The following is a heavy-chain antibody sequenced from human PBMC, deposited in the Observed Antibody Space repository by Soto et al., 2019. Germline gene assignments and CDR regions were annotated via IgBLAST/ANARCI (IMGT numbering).Heavy chain of an antibody. CDR3: ARVSGAGYSYGQEDYYYGMDV. D-gene: IGHD5-18*01. J-gene: IGHJ6*02. V-gene: IGHV3-33*01. CDR1: GFTFSSDG. CDR2: IWYDGSNK. Sequence: LRLSCAASGFTFSSDGMHWVRQAPGKGLEWVAVIWYDGSNKYYADSVKGRFTISRDNSKNTLYLQMNSLRAEDTAVYYCARVSGAGYSYGQEDYYYGMDVWGQGTTVTVSS.